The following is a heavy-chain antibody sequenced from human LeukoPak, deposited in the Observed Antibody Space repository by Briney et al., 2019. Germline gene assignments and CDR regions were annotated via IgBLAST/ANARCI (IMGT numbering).Heavy chain of an antibody. J-gene: IGHJ4*02. D-gene: IGHD3-10*01. CDR1: GGTFSSYA. V-gene: IGHV1-69*05. Sequence: SVKVSCKASGGTFSSYAISWVRQAPGQGLEWMGRISPSFGTANYAQKFQGRVTITTDESTSTAYMELSSLRSEDTAVYYCATEARFGELLYHDYWGQGTLVTVSS. CDR3: ATEARFGELLYHDY. CDR2: ISPSFGTA.